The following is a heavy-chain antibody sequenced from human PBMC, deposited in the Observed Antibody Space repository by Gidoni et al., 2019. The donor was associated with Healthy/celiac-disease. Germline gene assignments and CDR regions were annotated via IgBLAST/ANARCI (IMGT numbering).Heavy chain of an antibody. CDR3: ARVRVGATRGYFDYGMDV. CDR2: IWYDGSNK. CDR1: GFPFSSYG. D-gene: IGHD1-26*01. Sequence: QVQLVESGGGVVQPGRSLRLSLAAAGFPFSSYGLHWVRQAPGKGLGWVAVIWYDGSNKYYADSVKGRFTISRDNSKNTLYLQMNSLRAEDTAVYYCARVRVGATRGYFDYGMDVWGQGTTVTVSS. V-gene: IGHV3-33*01. J-gene: IGHJ6*02.